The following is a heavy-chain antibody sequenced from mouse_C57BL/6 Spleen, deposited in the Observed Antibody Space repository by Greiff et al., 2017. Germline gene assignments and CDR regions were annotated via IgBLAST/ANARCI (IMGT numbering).Heavy chain of an antibody. CDR3: ASSLYYYGSSTYAMDY. Sequence: EVNVVESGGGLVKPGGSLKLSCAASGFTFSDYGMHWVRQAPEKGLEWVAYISSGSSTIYYADTVKGRFTISRDNAKNTLFLQMTSLRSEDTAMYYCASSLYYYGSSTYAMDYWGQGTSVTVSS. CDR2: ISSGSSTI. CDR1: GFTFSDYG. J-gene: IGHJ4*01. D-gene: IGHD1-1*01. V-gene: IGHV5-17*01.